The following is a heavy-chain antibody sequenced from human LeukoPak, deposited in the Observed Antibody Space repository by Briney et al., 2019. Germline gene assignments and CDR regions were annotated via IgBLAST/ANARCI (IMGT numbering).Heavy chain of an antibody. J-gene: IGHJ3*02. CDR3: ARGLGEHYDILTGGDI. Sequence: PSETLSLTCAVYGGSFSGYYWSWIRQPPGKGLEWIGEINHSGSTNYNPSLKSRVTISVDTSKNQFSLKLSSVTAADTAVYYCARGLGEHYDILTGGDIWGQGTMVTVSS. V-gene: IGHV4-34*01. CDR1: GGSFSGYY. D-gene: IGHD3-9*01. CDR2: INHSGST.